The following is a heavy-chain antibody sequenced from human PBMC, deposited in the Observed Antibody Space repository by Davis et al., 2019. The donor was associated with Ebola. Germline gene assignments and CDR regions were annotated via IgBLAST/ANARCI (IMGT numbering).Heavy chain of an antibody. V-gene: IGHV3-33*03. CDR3: AKGSYYYDSTGYHTFDP. CDR2: IWYDGSNE. CDR1: RFTFSSYS. D-gene: IGHD3-22*01. J-gene: IGHJ5*02. Sequence: GESLKISCAASRFTFSSYSMHWVRQAPGKGLEWVAVIWYDGSNEYYADSEKGRFTISRDNSKNTVYLQMNSLRAEDTAVYYCAKGSYYYDSTGYHTFDPWGQGTLVTVSS.